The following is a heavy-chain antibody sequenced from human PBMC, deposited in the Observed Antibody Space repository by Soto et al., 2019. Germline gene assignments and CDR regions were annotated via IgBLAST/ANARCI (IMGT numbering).Heavy chain of an antibody. Sequence: QVQLQESGPGVVKPSQTLSLTGTVSGGSFSSGDYYWSWVRQPPGKGLEWIGYIYYTGSTFNNPSLKSRVSISIDTSKNQFSLKLSSVTAADTAVYYCARIHFGDEPSYYYYGMDVWGQGTTVTVSS. V-gene: IGHV4-30-4*01. CDR1: GGSFSSGDYY. D-gene: IGHD4-17*01. CDR2: IYYTGST. CDR3: ARIHFGDEPSYYYYGMDV. J-gene: IGHJ6*02.